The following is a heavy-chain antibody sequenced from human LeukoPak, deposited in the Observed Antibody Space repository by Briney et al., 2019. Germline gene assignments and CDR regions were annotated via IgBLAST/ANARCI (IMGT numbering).Heavy chain of an antibody. V-gene: IGHV3-23*01. CDR1: KFTFSSYA. CDR2: ISGSGGST. D-gene: IGHD3-10*01. CDR3: AKAPYGSGSYIFDY. Sequence: GGSLRLSCAASKFTFSSYAMSWVRQAPGKGLGWVSVISGSGGSTYYAESVKGRFTISRDNSKNTLYLQMNSLRAEDTAVYYCAKAPYGSGSYIFDYWGQGTLVTVSS. J-gene: IGHJ4*02.